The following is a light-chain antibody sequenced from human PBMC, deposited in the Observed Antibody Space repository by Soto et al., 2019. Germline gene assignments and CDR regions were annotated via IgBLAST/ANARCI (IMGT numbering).Light chain of an antibody. CDR1: QGISDY. CDR2: AAS. J-gene: IGKJ1*01. Sequence: DTQMTKSPSSLSASVGDRVTITCRASQGISDYLAWYQQKAGKGPELLIYAASTLQSGVPSRFSGSGSGTDFTLTSSSLQPEDVGTYYCQKYNSAPTWTFGQGTKVEIK. CDR3: QKYNSAPTWT. V-gene: IGKV1-27*01.